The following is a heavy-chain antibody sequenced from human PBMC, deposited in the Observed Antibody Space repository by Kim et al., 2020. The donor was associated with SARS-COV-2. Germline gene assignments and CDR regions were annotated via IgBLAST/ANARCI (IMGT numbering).Heavy chain of an antibody. D-gene: IGHD1-26*01. CDR3: ARMGASGNYYYDF. Sequence: YSQTFQGRFTVTCDTSASTAYMDLSSLRSEDTAMYYCARMGASGNYYYDFWGQGTLVTVSS. V-gene: IGHV1-3*01. J-gene: IGHJ4*02.